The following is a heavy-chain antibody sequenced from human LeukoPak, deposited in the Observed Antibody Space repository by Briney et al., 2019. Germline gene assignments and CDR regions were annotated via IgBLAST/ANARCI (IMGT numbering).Heavy chain of an antibody. CDR1: GGSFSGYY. D-gene: IGHD2-21*01. J-gene: IGHJ4*02. CDR3: ASFSYCGGDCPAY. V-gene: IGHV4-34*01. CDR2: INHSGST. Sequence: SETLSLTCAVYGGSFSGYYWSWIRQPPGKGLEWIGEINHSGSTYYNPSLKSRVTISVDTSKNQFSLKLTSVTAADTAVYYCASFSYCGGDCPAYWGQGTLVTVSS.